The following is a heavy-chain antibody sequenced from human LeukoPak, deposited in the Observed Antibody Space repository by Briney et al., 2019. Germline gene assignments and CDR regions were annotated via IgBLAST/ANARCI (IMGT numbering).Heavy chain of an antibody. J-gene: IGHJ4*02. D-gene: IGHD6-19*01. CDR3: VRVRGYWLVRGYLDY. CDR1: GCSMSSSSYY. CDR2: IYYSGAN. Sequence: SETLSLTCTVSGCSMSSSSYYWGWIRQSPGKGLEWIGSIYYSGANHYNPSIKSRVTMSVDTSKNQFSVKLTSVTATDTAVYYCVRVRGYWLVRGYLDYWGQGTQVTVSS. V-gene: IGHV4-39*02.